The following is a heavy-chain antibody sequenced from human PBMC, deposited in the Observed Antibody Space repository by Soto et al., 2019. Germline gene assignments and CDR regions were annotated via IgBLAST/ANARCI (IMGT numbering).Heavy chain of an antibody. V-gene: IGHV4-59*12. Sequence: SETLSLTCTVSGASINNYYWSWIRQPPGKKLEWIGYVYNSGTTNYNPSLKSRVTISVDTSKNQFSLKLSSVTAADTAVYYCARSINPWGQGTLVTVSS. D-gene: IGHD3-10*01. CDR3: ARSINP. CDR2: VYNSGTT. CDR1: GASINNYY. J-gene: IGHJ5*02.